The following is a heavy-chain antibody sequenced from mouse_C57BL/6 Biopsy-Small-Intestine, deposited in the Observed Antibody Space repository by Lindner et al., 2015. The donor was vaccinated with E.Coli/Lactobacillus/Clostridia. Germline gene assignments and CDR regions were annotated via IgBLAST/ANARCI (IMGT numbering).Heavy chain of an antibody. J-gene: IGHJ2*01. V-gene: IGHV1-22*01. CDR1: GYAFTDYN. CDR2: INPNNGGT. D-gene: IGHD2-2*01. CDR3: ATYGYDVDY. Sequence: VQLQESGPELVKPGASVKMSCKTSGYAFTDYNMHWVKQSHGKSLDWIGYINPNNGGTTYNQKFMGKATLTVNRSSSTAYMELRSLTSEDSAVYYSATYGYDVDYWGQGTTLTVSS.